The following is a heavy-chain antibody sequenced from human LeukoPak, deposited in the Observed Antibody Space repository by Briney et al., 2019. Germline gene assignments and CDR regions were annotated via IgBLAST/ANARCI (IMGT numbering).Heavy chain of an antibody. D-gene: IGHD3-3*01. V-gene: IGHV3-7*01. Sequence: GGSLRLSRAASGFTFSNYWMSWVRQAPGKGLDWVANINQDGSEKYYVHSVRGRFTISRDNAKNSLYLQMNSLRVEDTAVYYCAVDYDYWSGFFSGSRMTPKRGGQGTLVTVSS. CDR2: INQDGSEK. CDR1: GFTFSNYW. J-gene: IGHJ4*02. CDR3: AVDYDYWSGFFSGSRMTPKR.